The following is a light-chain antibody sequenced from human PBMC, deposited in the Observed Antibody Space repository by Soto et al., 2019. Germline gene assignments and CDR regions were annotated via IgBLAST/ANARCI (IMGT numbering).Light chain of an antibody. CDR1: QTISSS. J-gene: IGKJ1*01. CDR3: QQSYSTPPT. V-gene: IGKV1-39*01. CDR2: AAS. Sequence: DIQMTQSPSSLSASVGDRVSITCRASQTISSSLNWYHQKPGKAPNLLIFAASNLQSGVPSRFSGSGSGTDFTLTISSLQSEDFGTYYCQQSYSTPPTFGQGTKVEIK.